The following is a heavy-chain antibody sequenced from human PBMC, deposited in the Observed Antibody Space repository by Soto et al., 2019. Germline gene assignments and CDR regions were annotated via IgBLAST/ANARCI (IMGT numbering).Heavy chain of an antibody. CDR2: IFYTGST. CDR1: GGSMSSYY. Sequence: QVQLQESGPGLVKPSETLSLTCTVSGGSMSSYYWSWIRQPPGKGLEWIGYIFYTGSTNYNPSLESRVTILVDTSQNQFSLNLSSGTAADTAVYYCARINIVGTIDAFDIWGQGTMVTVSS. D-gene: IGHD5-12*01. CDR3: ARINIVGTIDAFDI. V-gene: IGHV4-59*08. J-gene: IGHJ3*02.